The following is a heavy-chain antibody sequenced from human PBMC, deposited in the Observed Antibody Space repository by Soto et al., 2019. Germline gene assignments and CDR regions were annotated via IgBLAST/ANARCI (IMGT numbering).Heavy chain of an antibody. CDR1: GVNFIDYD. V-gene: IGHV3-23*01. CDR2: ISINGATT. Sequence: PVGSRRLSYGASGVNFIDYDVSWIRQDPGKGLEWVSGISINGATTYYADSVKGRFTISRDSSKHTLSLQMNSLRVEDTAVYYCAKDPNGDYVGGFEFRGQGTMVPGSS. J-gene: IGHJ3*01. CDR3: AKDPNGDYVGGFEF. D-gene: IGHD4-17*01.